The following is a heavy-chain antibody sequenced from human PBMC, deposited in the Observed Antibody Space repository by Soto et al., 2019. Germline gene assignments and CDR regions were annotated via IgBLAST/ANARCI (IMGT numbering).Heavy chain of an antibody. V-gene: IGHV3-33*08. D-gene: IGHD3-3*01. CDR2: IWYDGSNK. Sequence: GGSLRLPCAATGFTFSSYGMHWVRQAPGKGLEWVAVIWYDGSNKYYADSVKGRFTISRDNSKNTLYLQMTSLRAEDTAVYYCARDGARDFGVVIDYYYYGMDVWGQGTTVTVSS. CDR3: ARDGARDFGVVIDYYYYGMDV. CDR1: GFTFSSYG. J-gene: IGHJ6*02.